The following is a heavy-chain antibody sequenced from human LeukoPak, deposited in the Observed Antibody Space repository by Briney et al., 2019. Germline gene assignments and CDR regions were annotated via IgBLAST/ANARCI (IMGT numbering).Heavy chain of an antibody. CDR3: AKNGDRGAYCSGGSCYPYYYYYMDV. D-gene: IGHD2-15*01. Sequence: GSLRLSCVASGFTLSNFAMSWVRQAPGKGLEWVSAISSTGGTTYYADSVKGRFTISRDNSKNTLYLQMNSLRAEDTAIYYCAKNGDRGAYCSGGSCYPYYYYYMDVWGKGTTVTISS. V-gene: IGHV3-23*01. CDR2: ISSTGGTT. J-gene: IGHJ6*03. CDR1: GFTLSNFA.